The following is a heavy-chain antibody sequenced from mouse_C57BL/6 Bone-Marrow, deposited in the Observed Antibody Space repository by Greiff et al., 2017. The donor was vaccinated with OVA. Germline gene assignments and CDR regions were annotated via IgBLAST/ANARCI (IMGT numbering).Heavy chain of an antibody. J-gene: IGHJ2*01. Sequence: EVKVVESGGGLVQPGGSLKLSCAASGFTFSDYYMYWVRQTPEKRLEWVAYISNGGGSTYYPDTVKGRFTISRDNAKNTLYLQMSRLKSEDTAMYYCARQRYYGSFDYWGQGTTLTVSS. CDR3: ARQRYYGSFDY. V-gene: IGHV5-12*01. D-gene: IGHD1-1*01. CDR1: GFTFSDYY. CDR2: ISNGGGST.